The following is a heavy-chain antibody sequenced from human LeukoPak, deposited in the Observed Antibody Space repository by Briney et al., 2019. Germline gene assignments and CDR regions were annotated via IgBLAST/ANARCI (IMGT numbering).Heavy chain of an antibody. D-gene: IGHD3-22*01. CDR1: GYSFTSYW. Sequence: GESLKISCKGSGYSFTSYWIGWVRQMPGKGLEWMGIIYPGDSDTRYSPSFQGQVTISAGKSISTAYLQWSSLKASDTAMYYCASAGYYDSSGYSQFDYWGQGTLVTVSS. J-gene: IGHJ4*02. V-gene: IGHV5-51*01. CDR2: IYPGDSDT. CDR3: ASAGYYDSSGYSQFDY.